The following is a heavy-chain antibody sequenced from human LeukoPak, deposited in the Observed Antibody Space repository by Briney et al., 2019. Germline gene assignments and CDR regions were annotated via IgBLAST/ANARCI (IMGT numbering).Heavy chain of an antibody. V-gene: IGHV4-59*12. Sequence: SETLSLTCTVSGGSISSYYWSWIRQPPGKGLEWIGYIYYSGSTNYNPSLKSRVTISVDTSKDQFSLNLFSVTAADTAMYYCTRANGYGLTDYWGQGTLVTVSS. CDR2: IYYSGST. CDR3: TRANGYGLTDY. D-gene: IGHD3-10*01. CDR1: GGSISSYY. J-gene: IGHJ4*02.